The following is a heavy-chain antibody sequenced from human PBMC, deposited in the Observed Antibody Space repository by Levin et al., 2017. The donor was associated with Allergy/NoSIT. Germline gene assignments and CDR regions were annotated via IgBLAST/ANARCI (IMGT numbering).Heavy chain of an antibody. D-gene: IGHD4-17*01. V-gene: IGHV3-13*01. CDR1: GFTFSSYD. J-gene: IGHJ6*02. CDR3: ARVKSSATVTTGYYGMDV. CDR2: IGTAGDT. Sequence: PGGSLRLSCAASGFTFSSYDMHWVRQATGKGLEWVSAIGTAGDTYYPGSVKGRFTISRENAKNSLYLQMNSLRAGDTAVYYCARVKSSATVTTGYYGMDVWGQGTTVTVSS.